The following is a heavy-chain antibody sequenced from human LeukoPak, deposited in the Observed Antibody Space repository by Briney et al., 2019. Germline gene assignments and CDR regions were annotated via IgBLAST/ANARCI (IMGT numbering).Heavy chain of an antibody. Sequence: GESLKISCKGSGYSFTSYWIGWVRQMPGKGLEWMGIIYPGDSDTRYSPSFQGQVTISADKSISTAYLQWSSLKASDTAMYYCARRGYSHGSTLYYFDYWGQGTLVTVSS. V-gene: IGHV5-51*01. CDR1: GYSFTSYW. J-gene: IGHJ4*02. D-gene: IGHD5-18*01. CDR2: IYPGDSDT. CDR3: ARRGYSHGSTLYYFDY.